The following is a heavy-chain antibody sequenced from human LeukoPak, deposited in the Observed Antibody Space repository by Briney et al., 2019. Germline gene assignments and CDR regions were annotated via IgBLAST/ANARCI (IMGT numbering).Heavy chain of an antibody. CDR2: INTISSYI. CDR3: ARGSEGTQWLIDY. D-gene: IGHD6-19*01. J-gene: IGHJ4*02. Sequence: PGGTLRLSCAASGFTFSSYSMHWVRQAPGKGLEWVSSINTISSYIYYADSVKGRFTISRDNAKNSLFLQMNSLRAEDSAVYYCARGSEGTQWLIDYWGQGILVTVSS. V-gene: IGHV3-21*01. CDR1: GFTFSSYS.